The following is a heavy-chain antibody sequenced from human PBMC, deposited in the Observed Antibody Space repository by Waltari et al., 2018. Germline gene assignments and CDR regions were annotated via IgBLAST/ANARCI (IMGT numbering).Heavy chain of an antibody. V-gene: IGHV4-34*01. J-gene: IGHJ4*02. Sequence: QVRLEQWGADLLKPSETLSLTCAIYSGSFNAYFWTWIRQSPGGGLGWIGDISFRGTTNYNPSLESRVSMSVDVSKNQFSLKLTSVTAADTAVYYCARTYLYYGSGRSELDYWGRGTLVTVSS. CDR3: ARTYLYYGSGRSELDY. CDR2: ISFRGTT. D-gene: IGHD3-10*01. CDR1: SGSFNAYF.